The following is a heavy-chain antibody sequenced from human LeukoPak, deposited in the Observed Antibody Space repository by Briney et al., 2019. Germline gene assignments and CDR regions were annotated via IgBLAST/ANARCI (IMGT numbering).Heavy chain of an antibody. Sequence: PGGSLRLSCAASGFSFSNYEVNWVRQAPGKGLEWVSYISSSGTTIHYADSVKGRFTISRDNAKNTLYLQMNSLRADDTAVYYCASELQKGYWGQGTLVTVSS. D-gene: IGHD2-15*01. CDR3: ASELQKGY. J-gene: IGHJ4*02. CDR1: GFSFSNYE. CDR2: ISSSGTTI. V-gene: IGHV3-48*03.